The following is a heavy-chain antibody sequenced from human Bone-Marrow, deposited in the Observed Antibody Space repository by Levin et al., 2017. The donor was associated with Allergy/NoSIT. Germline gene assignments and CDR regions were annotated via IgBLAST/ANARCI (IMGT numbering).Heavy chain of an antibody. D-gene: IGHD4-11*01. Sequence: ASVKVSCKASGYTFTSYAMHWVRQAPGQRLEWMGWINAGNGNTKYSQKFQGRVTITRDTSASTAYMELSSLRSEDTAVYYCARGVRIDYSNYVGDYYYYGMDVWGQGTTVTVSS. CDR3: ARGVRIDYSNYVGDYYYYGMDV. CDR1: GYTFTSYA. J-gene: IGHJ6*02. V-gene: IGHV1-3*01. CDR2: INAGNGNT.